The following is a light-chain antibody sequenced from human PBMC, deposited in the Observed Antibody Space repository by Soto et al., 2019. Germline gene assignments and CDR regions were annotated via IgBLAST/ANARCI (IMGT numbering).Light chain of an antibody. CDR1: NSDVGGNNY. V-gene: IGLV2-14*01. Sequence: QSALTQPASVSGSPGQSITISCTGTNSDVGGNNYVSWYQQHPGKAPKLMIYEVSNRPSGVSNRFSASKSGNTASLTISGLQAEDEADYYCSSYTGSAGVFGGGTKLTVL. CDR2: EVS. CDR3: SSYTGSAGV. J-gene: IGLJ3*02.